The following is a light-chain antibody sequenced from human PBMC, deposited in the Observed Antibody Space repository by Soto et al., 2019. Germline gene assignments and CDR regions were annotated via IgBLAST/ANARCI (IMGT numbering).Light chain of an antibody. J-gene: IGLJ2*01. Sequence: HSALTQPRSVSGSPGQSVTISCTGTISDVAGYNYVSWYQHHPGKAPKPLISDVTKRPSWVPDRFSGSKSGSTASLTISELQAEDEADYYCSSYAGSNNLVFGGGTKLTVL. CDR3: SSYAGSNNLV. CDR1: ISDVAGYNY. CDR2: DVT. V-gene: IGLV2-11*01.